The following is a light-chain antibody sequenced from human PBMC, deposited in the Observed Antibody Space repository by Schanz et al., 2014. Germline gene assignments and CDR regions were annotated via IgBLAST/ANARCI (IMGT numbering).Light chain of an antibody. J-gene: IGKJ5*01. CDR1: QSVASNF. CDR3: QQRDKWPLT. V-gene: IGKV3D-20*02. Sequence: EIVLTQSSGTLSLSPGERATLSCRASQSVASNFLAWYQQRPGQAPRLLIYGASSRANGIPDRLSGSGSGTDFTLTISRLEPEDFAVYYCQQRDKWPLTFGQGTRLEIK. CDR2: GAS.